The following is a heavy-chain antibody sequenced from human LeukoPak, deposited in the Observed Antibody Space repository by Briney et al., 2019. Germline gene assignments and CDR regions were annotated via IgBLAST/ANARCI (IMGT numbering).Heavy chain of an antibody. CDR2: ISAYNGNT. Sequence: ASVKVSCKASGYTFTSYGISWVRQAPGQGLEWMGWISAYNGNTNYAQKLQGRVTTTTDTSTSTAYMELRSLRSDDTAVYYCARDRVGDSSGYYYITNYYYYGMDVWGQGTTVTVSS. D-gene: IGHD3-22*01. V-gene: IGHV1-18*01. J-gene: IGHJ6*02. CDR1: GYTFTSYG. CDR3: ARDRVGDSSGYYYITNYYYYGMDV.